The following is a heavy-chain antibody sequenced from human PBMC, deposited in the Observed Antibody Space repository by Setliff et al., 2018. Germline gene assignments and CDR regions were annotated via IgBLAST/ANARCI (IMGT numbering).Heavy chain of an antibody. CDR1: GGTFSTYA. Sequence: GASVKVSCKASGGTFSTYAISWVRQAPGQGLEWVGGIIPIFPTANFAQKFQGRVTITTDEPTSTVYMELSSLRSEDTAVYYCARGPPGPWLDSSGYYYDYSYYYYMDVWGKGTTVTVSS. J-gene: IGHJ6*03. V-gene: IGHV1-69*05. D-gene: IGHD3-22*01. CDR3: ARGPPGPWLDSSGYYYDYSYYYYMDV. CDR2: IIPIFPTA.